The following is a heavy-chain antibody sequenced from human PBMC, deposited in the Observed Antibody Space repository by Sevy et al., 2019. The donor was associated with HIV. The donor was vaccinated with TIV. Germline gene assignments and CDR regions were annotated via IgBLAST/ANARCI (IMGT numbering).Heavy chain of an antibody. J-gene: IGHJ4*02. V-gene: IGHV3-33*08. CDR1: GFTFSSYG. D-gene: IGHD6-13*01. CDR2: IWYDGSNK. Sequence: GGSLRLSCTASGFTFSSYGMHWVRQAPGKGLEWVAVIWYDGSNKYYADSVKGRFTISRDNSKNTLYLQMNSLRAEDTAVYYCARGHSSSWYYFDYWGQGTLVTVSS. CDR3: ARGHSSSWYYFDY.